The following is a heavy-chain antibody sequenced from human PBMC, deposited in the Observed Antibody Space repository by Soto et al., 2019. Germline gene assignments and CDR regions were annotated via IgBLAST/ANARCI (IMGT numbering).Heavy chain of an antibody. CDR2: ISGSGGST. Sequence: LRLSCAASGFTFISYAMSWVRQAPGKGLEWVSAISGSGGSTYYADSVKGRFTISRDNSKNTLYLQMNSLRAEDTAVYYCAKFWRDRAYYFDYWGQGTLVTVSS. CDR1: GFTFISYA. J-gene: IGHJ4*02. CDR3: AKFWRDRAYYFDY. V-gene: IGHV3-23*01. D-gene: IGHD3-3*01.